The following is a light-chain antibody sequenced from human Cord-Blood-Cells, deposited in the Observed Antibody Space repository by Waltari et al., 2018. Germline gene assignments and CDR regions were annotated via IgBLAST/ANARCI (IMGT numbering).Light chain of an antibody. Sequence: EIVLTPSPATLSVSLGERATLSCRASQSVSSNLAWYQQKPGQAPRLLIYGASTRATGIPARFSGSGSGTEFTLTISSLQSEDFAVYYCQQYNNWPRTFGQGTKVEIK. CDR2: GAS. J-gene: IGKJ1*01. CDR1: QSVSSN. CDR3: QQYNNWPRT. V-gene: IGKV3-15*01.